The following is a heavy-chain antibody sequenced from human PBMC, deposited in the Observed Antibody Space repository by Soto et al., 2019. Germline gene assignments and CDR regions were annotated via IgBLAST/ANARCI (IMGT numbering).Heavy chain of an antibody. CDR2: INAGNGNT. Sequence: GASVKVSCKASGYTFTSYAMHWVCQAPGQRLEWMGWINAGNGNTKYSQKFQGRVTITRDTSASTAYMELSSLRSEDTAVYYCARGGELVVSSADSVTDLYYYYYGMDVWGQGTTVTVS. J-gene: IGHJ6*02. CDR1: GYTFTSYA. D-gene: IGHD2-15*01. V-gene: IGHV1-3*01. CDR3: ARGGELVVSSADSVTDLYYYYYGMDV.